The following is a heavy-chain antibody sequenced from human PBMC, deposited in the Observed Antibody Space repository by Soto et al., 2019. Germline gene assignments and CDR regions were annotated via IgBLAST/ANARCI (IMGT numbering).Heavy chain of an antibody. CDR3: ANQRGGYDRDFDY. V-gene: IGHV3-66*01. D-gene: IGHD5-12*01. J-gene: IGHJ4*02. Sequence: PGGSLRLSCAASGSTVSSSYMSWVRQAPGKGLEWVSVIYSGGSTYYADSVKGRFTISRDNSKNTLYLQMNSLRAEDTAVYYCANQRGGYDRDFDYWGQGTLVTVSS. CDR2: IYSGGST. CDR1: GSTVSSSY.